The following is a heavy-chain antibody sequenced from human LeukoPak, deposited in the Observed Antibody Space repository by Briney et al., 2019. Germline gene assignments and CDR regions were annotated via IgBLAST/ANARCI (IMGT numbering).Heavy chain of an antibody. CDR3: ARGYYDFWSGRDDY. D-gene: IGHD3-3*01. V-gene: IGHV4-4*07. CDR2: IYTSGST. CDR1: GGSISSYY. J-gene: IGHJ4*02. Sequence: PSETLSLTCTVSGGSISSYYWSWIRQPAGKGLEWIGRIYTSGSTNYNPSLKSRVTMSVDTSKNQFSLKLSSVTAADTAVYYCARGYYDFWSGRDDYWGQGTLVTVSS.